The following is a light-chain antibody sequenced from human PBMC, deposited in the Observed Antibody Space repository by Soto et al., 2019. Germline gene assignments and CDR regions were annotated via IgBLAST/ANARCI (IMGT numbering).Light chain of an antibody. CDR1: SSDVGGYDY. V-gene: IGLV2-14*01. J-gene: IGLJ1*01. CDR3: SAYTTSNTLI. CDR2: EVN. Sequence: LTXPASVSGSPGQSVTISCTGTSSDVGGYDYVSWYQQHPGTAPKLILYEVNNRPSGVSNRFSGSKSGNTASLIISGLQTEDEANYYCSAYTTSNTLIFGTGTKVTVL.